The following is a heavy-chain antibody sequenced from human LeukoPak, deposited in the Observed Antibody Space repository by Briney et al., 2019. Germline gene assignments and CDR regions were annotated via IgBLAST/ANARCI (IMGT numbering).Heavy chain of an antibody. Sequence: ASVKVSCKASGGTFSSYAISWVRQAPGQGLECMGGIIPIFGTANYAQKFQGRVTITTDESTSTADMEMSSLRSEDTAVYYCASQGFGKLGRSNAFDIWGQGTMVTVSS. J-gene: IGHJ3*02. D-gene: IGHD3-10*01. CDR1: GGTFSSYA. CDR3: ASQGFGKLGRSNAFDI. CDR2: IIPIFGTA. V-gene: IGHV1-69*05.